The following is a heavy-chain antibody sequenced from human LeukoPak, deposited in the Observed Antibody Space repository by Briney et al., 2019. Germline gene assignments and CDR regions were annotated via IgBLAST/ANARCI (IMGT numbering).Heavy chain of an antibody. CDR3: ARVGPYYYDSSGLNDY. D-gene: IGHD3-22*01. CDR1: GFTFSSYS. J-gene: IGHJ4*02. Sequence: GGSLRLSCAASGFTFSSYSMNWVRQAPGKGLEWVSSISSSSSYIYYADSVKGRFTISRDNAKNSLYLQMNSLRAEDTAVYYCARVGPYYYDSSGLNDYWGQGTLVTVSS. CDR2: ISSSSSYI. V-gene: IGHV3-21*01.